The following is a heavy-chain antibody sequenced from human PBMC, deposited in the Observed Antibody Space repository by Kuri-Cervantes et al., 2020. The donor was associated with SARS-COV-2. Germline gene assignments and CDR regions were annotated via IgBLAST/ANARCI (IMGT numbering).Heavy chain of an antibody. D-gene: IGHD6-19*01. Sequence: SVKVSCKASGGTFSSYAISWVRQAPGQGLEWMGGIIPIFGTANYAQKFQGRVTITADESTSTAYMELSSLRSEDTAVYYCARAKNTWIDNTGWPLEYWGQGTLVTVSS. CDR2: IIPIFGTA. CDR3: ARAKNTWIDNTGWPLEY. CDR1: GGTFSSYA. V-gene: IGHV1-69*13. J-gene: IGHJ4*02.